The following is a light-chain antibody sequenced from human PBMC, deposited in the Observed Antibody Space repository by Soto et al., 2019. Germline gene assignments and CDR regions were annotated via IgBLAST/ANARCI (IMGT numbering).Light chain of an antibody. Sequence: QSALTQPASVSGSPGQSITISCTGTSSDVGGYNYVSWYQQHPGKAPKLMIYDVSNRPSGVSDRFSGSKSGSTASLTISGLQAEDEVDYYCSSYTSSSTYVFGTGTKLTVL. CDR2: DVS. V-gene: IGLV2-14*01. J-gene: IGLJ1*01. CDR3: SSYTSSSTYV. CDR1: SSDVGGYNY.